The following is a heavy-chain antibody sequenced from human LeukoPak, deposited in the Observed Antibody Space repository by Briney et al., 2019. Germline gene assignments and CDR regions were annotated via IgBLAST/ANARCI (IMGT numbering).Heavy chain of an antibody. CDR3: ARVLIVLMVYAPPDY. CDR1: GYTFTSYG. V-gene: IGHV1-18*01. Sequence: ASVTVSCKASGYTFTSYGISWVRQAPGQGLEWMGWISAYNGNTNYAQKLQGRVTMTTDTSTSTAYMELRSLRSEDTAVYYCARVLIVLMVYAPPDYWGQGTLVTVSS. D-gene: IGHD2-8*01. CDR2: ISAYNGNT. J-gene: IGHJ4*02.